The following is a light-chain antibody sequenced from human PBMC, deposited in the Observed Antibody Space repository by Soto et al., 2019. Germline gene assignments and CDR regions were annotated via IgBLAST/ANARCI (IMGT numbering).Light chain of an antibody. V-gene: IGLV1-40*01. CDR3: AAWDDSLSAVI. CDR1: SSNVGAGYD. Sequence: QLVLTQPPSVSGAPGQRVTISCTGSSSNVGAGYDVHWYQQPPGAAPKLLIYSNNNRPSGVPDRFSGSKSGNSASLVITGLQAEDEADYYCAAWDDSLSAVIFGGGTKVTVL. CDR2: SNN. J-gene: IGLJ2*01.